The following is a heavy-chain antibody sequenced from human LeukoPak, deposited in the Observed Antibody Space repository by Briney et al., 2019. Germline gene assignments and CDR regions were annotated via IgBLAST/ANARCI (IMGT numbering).Heavy chain of an antibody. D-gene: IGHD2-15*01. Sequence: SQTLSLTCTVSGGSISSGGYYWSWIRQPPGKGLEWIGEIGHSGSTNYNPSLKSRVTISVDTSKNQFSLKLSSVTAADTAVYYCARGQGDCSGGSCYLFDYWGQGTLVTVSS. CDR3: ARGQGDCSGGSCYLFDY. CDR2: IGHSGST. V-gene: IGHV4-30-2*01. J-gene: IGHJ4*02. CDR1: GGSISSGGYY.